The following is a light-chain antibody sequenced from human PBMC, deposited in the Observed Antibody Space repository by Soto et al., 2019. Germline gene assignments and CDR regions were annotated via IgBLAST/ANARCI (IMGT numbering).Light chain of an antibody. V-gene: IGLV1-44*01. CDR2: SNN. CDR1: SSNIGSNT. Sequence: QSVLTLPPSASGTPGQRVTISCSGSSSNIGSNTVNWYQQLPGTAPKLLIYSNNQRPSGVPDRFSGSKSGTSVSLAISGLQSEDEADYYCAAWDDSLNGVVFGGGTKLTVL. J-gene: IGLJ2*01. CDR3: AAWDDSLNGVV.